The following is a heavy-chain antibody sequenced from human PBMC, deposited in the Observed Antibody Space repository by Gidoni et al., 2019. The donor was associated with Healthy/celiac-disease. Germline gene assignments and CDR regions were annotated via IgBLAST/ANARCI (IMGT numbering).Heavy chain of an antibody. J-gene: IGHJ4*02. CDR2: ISSSSSTI. CDR1: GFTFSRYS. V-gene: IGHV3-48*02. Sequence: EVQLVESGGGLVQPGGSLTLSSAATGFTFSRYSMNWVRQAPGKGLEWVSDISSSSSTIIYADSVKGRFTISRGNAKNSLYLQMNSLSDEDTAVYYCARGAESSGWQSRTFDYWGQGTLVTVSS. D-gene: IGHD6-19*01. CDR3: ARGAESSGWQSRTFDY.